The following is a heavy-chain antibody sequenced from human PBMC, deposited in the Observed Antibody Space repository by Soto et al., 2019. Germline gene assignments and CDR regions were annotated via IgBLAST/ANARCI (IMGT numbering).Heavy chain of an antibody. CDR1: GFTFNKYG. J-gene: IGHJ4*02. D-gene: IGHD1-26*01. CDR2: IAYDGRSR. CDR3: ARDQSGSYQPVFDY. V-gene: IGHV3-30*03. Sequence: GGSLRLSCGASGFTFNKYGMHWVRQAPGKGLEWVAVIAYDGRSRYYADSVKGRFTISRDDSKNTLFLQMNSLRPEDTAVYYCARDQSGSYQPVFDYWGQGTLVTVSS.